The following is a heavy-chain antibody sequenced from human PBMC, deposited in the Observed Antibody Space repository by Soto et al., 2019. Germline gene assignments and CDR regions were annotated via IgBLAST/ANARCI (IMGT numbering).Heavy chain of an antibody. Sequence: GGSLRLSCAASGFTFSSYGMHWVRQAPGKGLEWVAVIWYDGSNKYYADSVKGRFTISIDNSKNTLYLQMNSLRAEDTAMYYGARDFLGVEYSRSSSYDWFDPGGQGTLVTVSS. CDR2: IWYDGSNK. V-gene: IGHV3-33*01. J-gene: IGHJ5*02. CDR1: GFTFSSYG. D-gene: IGHD6-6*01. CDR3: ARDFLGVEYSRSSSYDWFDP.